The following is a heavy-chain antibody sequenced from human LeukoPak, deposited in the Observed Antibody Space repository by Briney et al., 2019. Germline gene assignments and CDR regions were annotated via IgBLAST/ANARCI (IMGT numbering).Heavy chain of an antibody. Sequence: ASVKVSCRASAGTISSYAISGVRQAPGQGLEWMGGIIPIFGTANYAQKFQGRVTITTDESTSTAYMELSSLRSEDTAVYYCARVRSGDSSPDNPLYYYYYMDVWGKGTTVTVSS. CDR1: AGTISSYA. V-gene: IGHV1-69*05. D-gene: IGHD5-18*01. CDR2: IIPIFGTA. J-gene: IGHJ6*03. CDR3: ARVRSGDSSPDNPLYYYYYMDV.